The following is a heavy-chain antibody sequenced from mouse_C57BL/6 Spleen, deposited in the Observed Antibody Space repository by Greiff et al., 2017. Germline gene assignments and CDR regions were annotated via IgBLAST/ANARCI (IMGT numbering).Heavy chain of an antibody. V-gene: IGHV5-17*01. CDR2: ISSGSSAI. Sequence: EVMLVESGGGLVKPGGSLKLSCAASGFTFSDDGMHWVRQAPEKGLEWVAYISSGSSAIYYADTVKGRVTISRDKAKNTLFLQMTSLRSEDTAMYYCARGRYYAMDCWGKGTSVTVAS. CDR3: ARGRYYAMDC. CDR1: GFTFSDDG. J-gene: IGHJ4*01.